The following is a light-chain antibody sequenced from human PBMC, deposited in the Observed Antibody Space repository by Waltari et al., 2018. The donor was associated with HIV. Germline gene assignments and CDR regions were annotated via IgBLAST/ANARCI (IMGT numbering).Light chain of an antibody. V-gene: IGLV3-21*02. CDR3: HVWDSDTKHVL. CDR2: ERS. Sequence: SYVLTQPPSVSVAPGQTATITCGAHNSRSKRAHRYQQHAGQSPVLVAYERSCRPSGTPERISGSKFGNTATLTISGVEAGDEADYYCHVWDSDTKHVLFGGGTKLTVL. J-gene: IGLJ3*02. CDR1: NSRSKR.